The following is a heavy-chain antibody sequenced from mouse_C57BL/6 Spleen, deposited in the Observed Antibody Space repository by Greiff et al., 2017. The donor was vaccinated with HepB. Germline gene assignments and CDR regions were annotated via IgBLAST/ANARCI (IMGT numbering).Heavy chain of an antibody. CDR2: IRNKANGYTT. J-gene: IGHJ1*03. V-gene: IGHV7-3*01. CDR3: ASLRWSDWYFEV. CDR1: GFTFTDYY. D-gene: IGHD1-1*01. Sequence: EVKLVESGGGLVQPGGSLSLSCAASGFTFTDYYMSWVRQPPGKALEWLGFIRNKANGYTTEYSAPVKGRFTISRDNSQSILYLQMNALRAEDGATSYCASLRWSDWYFEVWGTGTTVTVSS.